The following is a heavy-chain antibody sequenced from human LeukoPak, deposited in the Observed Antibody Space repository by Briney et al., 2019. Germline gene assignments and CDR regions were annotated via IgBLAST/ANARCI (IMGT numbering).Heavy chain of an antibody. Sequence: PSQTLSLTCTVSGGSISSGGYYWSWIRQPPGKGLEWIGYIYHSGSTNYNPSLKSRVTISVDTSKNQFSLKLSSVTAAATAVYYCARVVGLQPFDYWGQGTLVTVSS. CDR3: ARVVGLQPFDY. CDR2: IYHSGST. J-gene: IGHJ4*02. D-gene: IGHD2-15*01. CDR1: GGSISSGGYY. V-gene: IGHV4-30-2*01.